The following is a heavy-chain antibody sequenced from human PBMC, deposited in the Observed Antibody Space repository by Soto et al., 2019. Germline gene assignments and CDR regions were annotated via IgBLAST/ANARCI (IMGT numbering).Heavy chain of an antibody. CDR2: ISGVGDTT. Sequence: EVQLLESGGDFVQAGGALRLSCAVSGFTFSHYAMSWVRQAPGKGLEWVAAISGVGDTTYYADSVKGRFTISRDNSQSTLFLQMDSLRAGDTALYFCARNLDFYYDVDVWGKGTRVTVSS. V-gene: IGHV3-23*01. CDR3: ARNLDFYYDVDV. J-gene: IGHJ6*03. CDR1: GFTFSHYA.